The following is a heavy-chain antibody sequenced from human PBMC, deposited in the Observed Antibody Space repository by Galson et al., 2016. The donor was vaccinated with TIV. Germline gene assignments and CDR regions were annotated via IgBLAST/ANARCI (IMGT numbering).Heavy chain of an antibody. Sequence: LRLSCAASGFTFNNYAMTWVRQAPGKGLEWVSTISGTGEITVYADSVRGHFIISRDNSKNTLYLQMNNLRAEDTAVYYCAKYLWTYVWSTFDNWGQGTPDTVSS. CDR2: ISGTGEIT. CDR3: AKYLWTYVWSTFDN. D-gene: IGHD3/OR15-3a*01. J-gene: IGHJ4*02. V-gene: IGHV3-23*01. CDR1: GFTFNNYA.